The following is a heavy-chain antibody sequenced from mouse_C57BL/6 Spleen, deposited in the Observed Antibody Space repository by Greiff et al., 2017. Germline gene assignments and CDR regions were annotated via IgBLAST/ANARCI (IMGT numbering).Heavy chain of an antibody. V-gene: IGHV1-64*01. CDR3: ARSSGGYFDY. D-gene: IGHD1-1*02. Sequence: VQLQQPGAELVKPGASVKLSCTASGYTFTSYWMHWVKQRPGQGLEWIGMIHPNSGSTNYNEKFKSKATLTVDKSSSTAYMQLSSLTSEDAAVYCCARSSGGYFDYGGQGTTLTVSS. CDR2: IHPNSGST. CDR1: GYTFTSYW. J-gene: IGHJ2*01.